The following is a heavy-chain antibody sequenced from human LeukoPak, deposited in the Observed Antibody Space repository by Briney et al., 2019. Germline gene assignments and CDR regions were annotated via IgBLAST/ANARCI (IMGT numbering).Heavy chain of an antibody. CDR3: ARDYRANHGDYGV. D-gene: IGHD4-17*01. J-gene: IGHJ4*02. CDR2: ISAYNGNT. V-gene: IGHV1-18*01. Sequence: ASVKVSCKASGYTFTSYGIGWVRQAPGQGLEWMGGISAYNGNTNYAQKLQGRVTMTTATSTSTAYMELRSPTSDATAVYCCARDYRANHGDYGVWGQGTLVTVSS. CDR1: GYTFTSYG.